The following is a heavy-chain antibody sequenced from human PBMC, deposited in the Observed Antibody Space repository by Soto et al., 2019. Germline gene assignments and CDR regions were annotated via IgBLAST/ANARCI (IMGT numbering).Heavy chain of an antibody. CDR2: IKQDGSEK. CDR3: ARAEYSSGWYSSEYFQD. D-gene: IGHD6-19*01. V-gene: IGHV3-7*01. J-gene: IGHJ1*01. CDR1: GFSFNSYW. Sequence: EVHLVESGGGLVQPGGSLRLSCAASGFSFNSYWMSWVRQAPGKGLEWVANIKQDGSEKYYVDSVKGRFTISSDNAKNSLYLRMNSQGDEDTAVYYCARAEYSSGWYSSEYFQDWGQGTLVTVSS.